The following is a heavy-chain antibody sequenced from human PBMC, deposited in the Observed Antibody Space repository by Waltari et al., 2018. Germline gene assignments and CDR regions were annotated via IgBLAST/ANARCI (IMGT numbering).Heavy chain of an antibody. CDR3: ARGAVISFDY. J-gene: IGHJ4*02. Sequence: QVQLQESGPGLVKPSETLSLTCSVSDDSFSSYSWSWIRQPAGKGLEWIGRIFSSGSTNYNPSLKSRVTMSVDTSKKQFSLRLNSVNAADTAVYYCARGAVISFDYWGQGILVTVSS. CDR2: IFSSGST. V-gene: IGHV4-4*07. D-gene: IGHD6-19*01. CDR1: DDSFSSYS.